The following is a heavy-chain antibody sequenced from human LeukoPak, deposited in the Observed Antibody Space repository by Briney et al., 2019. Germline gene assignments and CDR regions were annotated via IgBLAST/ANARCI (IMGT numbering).Heavy chain of an antibody. Sequence: ASVKVSRKASGYTFTSYSMHWVRQAPGQGLEWVGIINPSGGSTSYAQKFQGRVTMTRDTSTSTVYMELSSLRSEDTAVYYCAGGYSSSAPFDYWGQGTLVTDSS. CDR1: GYTFTSYS. D-gene: IGHD6-6*01. J-gene: IGHJ4*02. V-gene: IGHV1-46*01. CDR3: AGGYSSSAPFDY. CDR2: INPSGGST.